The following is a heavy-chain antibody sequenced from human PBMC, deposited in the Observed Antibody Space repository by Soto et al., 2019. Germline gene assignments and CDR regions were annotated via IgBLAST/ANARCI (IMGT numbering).Heavy chain of an antibody. CDR2: INHSGRT. D-gene: IGHD6-13*01. CDR1: GGSFSGYY. Sequence: QVQLQQWGAGLLKPSETLSLTCAVYGGSFSGYYWSWIRQPPGKGLEWIGEINHSGRTNYNPSLKSRVTISVDTSKNQFSLKLSSVTAADTAVYYCASFRPRRAAGDYWGQGTLVTVSS. J-gene: IGHJ4*02. V-gene: IGHV4-34*01. CDR3: ASFRPRRAAGDY.